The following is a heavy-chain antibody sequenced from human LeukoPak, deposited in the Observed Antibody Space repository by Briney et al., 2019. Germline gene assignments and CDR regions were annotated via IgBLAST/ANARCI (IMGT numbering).Heavy chain of an antibody. D-gene: IGHD5-18*01. J-gene: IGHJ5*02. CDR3: ARHGSGGYSYGSNWFDP. Sequence: SETLPLTCTVSGGSISSYYWSWIRQPPGKGPEWIGYIYTSGSTNYNPSLKSRVTISVDTSKNQFSLKLSSVTAADTAVYYCARHGSGGYSYGSNWFDPWGQGTLVTVSS. CDR1: GGSISSYY. V-gene: IGHV4-4*09. CDR2: IYTSGST.